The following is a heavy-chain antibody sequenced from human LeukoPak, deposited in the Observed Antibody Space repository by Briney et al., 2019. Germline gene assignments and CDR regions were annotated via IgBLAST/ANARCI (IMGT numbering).Heavy chain of an antibody. Sequence: GSLRLSCAASGFTFSSYSMNWVRQAPGKGLEWVSSISSSGSYIYYADSVKGRFTISRDNAKNSLYLQMNSLRAEDTAVYYCARDRWGDYPSDAFDIWGQGTMVTVSS. CDR1: GFTFSSYS. J-gene: IGHJ3*02. CDR3: ARDRWGDYPSDAFDI. V-gene: IGHV3-21*01. D-gene: IGHD4-17*01. CDR2: ISSSGSYI.